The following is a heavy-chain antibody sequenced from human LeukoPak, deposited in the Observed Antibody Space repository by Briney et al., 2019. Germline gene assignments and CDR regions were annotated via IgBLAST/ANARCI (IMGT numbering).Heavy chain of an antibody. CDR3: AFGNDSSGYYSIDY. CDR2: IYYSGST. Sequence: SQTLSLTCTVSGGSISSGGYYWSWIRQHPGKGLEWIGYIYYSGSTYYNPSLKSRATISVDTSKNQFSLKLSSVTAADTAVYYCAFGNDSSGYYSIDYWGQGTLVTVSS. D-gene: IGHD3-22*01. CDR1: GGSISSGGYY. V-gene: IGHV4-31*03. J-gene: IGHJ4*02.